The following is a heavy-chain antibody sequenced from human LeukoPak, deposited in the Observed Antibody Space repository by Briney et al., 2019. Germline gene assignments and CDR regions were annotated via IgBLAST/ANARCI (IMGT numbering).Heavy chain of an antibody. CDR2: IIPIFGTA. CDR1: GGTFSSYA. CDR3: ARGGCSGGSCYFPDY. V-gene: IGHV1-69*13. Sequence: SVKVSCKASGGTFSSYAISWVRQAPGQGLEWMGGIIPIFGTANYAQKFQGRVTITADESTSTAYMELSSLRSEDTAVYYCARGGCSGGSCYFPDYWGQGTLVTVSS. D-gene: IGHD2-15*01. J-gene: IGHJ4*02.